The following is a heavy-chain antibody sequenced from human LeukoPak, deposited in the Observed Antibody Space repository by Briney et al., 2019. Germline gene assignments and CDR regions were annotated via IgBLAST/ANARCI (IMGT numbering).Heavy chain of an antibody. Sequence: GGSLRLSCAASGFTFSSYSMNWVRQAPGKGLEWVSSISSSSSYIYYADSVKGRFTISRDNAKNSLYLQMNSPRVEDTAVYHCARARLAVSGNYFENWGQGTLVTVSS. CDR3: ARARLAVSGNYFEN. J-gene: IGHJ4*02. CDR1: GFTFSSYS. CDR2: ISSSSSYI. V-gene: IGHV3-21*01. D-gene: IGHD6-19*01.